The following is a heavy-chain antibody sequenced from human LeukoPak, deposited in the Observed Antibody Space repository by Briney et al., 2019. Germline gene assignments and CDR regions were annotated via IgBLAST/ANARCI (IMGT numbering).Heavy chain of an antibody. D-gene: IGHD2-21*01. V-gene: IGHV3-15*01. CDR2: IKSRAHGLTT. Sequence: GGSLRLSCAASGFTFVTAWLGWVRQAPGKGLEWIGRIKSRAHGLTTDYGTPVKDRFIISRDDSKNTVYLQMNSLKSDDTAVYYCIIDSLVMNHWGQGTLVTVSS. CDR3: IIDSLVMNH. CDR1: GFTFVTAW. J-gene: IGHJ4*02.